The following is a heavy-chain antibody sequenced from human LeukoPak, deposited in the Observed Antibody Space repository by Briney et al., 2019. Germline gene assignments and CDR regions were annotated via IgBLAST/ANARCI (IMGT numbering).Heavy chain of an antibody. Sequence: GGSLRLSCAASGFTFDNYAMTWVRQAPGKGLAWVSAITGSGEITYYADSVKGRFTISRDNSKNTLYLQMNCLRAEDTAVYYCAKDGYSGYDYWGQGTLVTVSS. CDR3: AKDGYSGYDY. CDR2: ITGSGEIT. D-gene: IGHD5-12*01. V-gene: IGHV3-23*01. J-gene: IGHJ4*02. CDR1: GFTFDNYA.